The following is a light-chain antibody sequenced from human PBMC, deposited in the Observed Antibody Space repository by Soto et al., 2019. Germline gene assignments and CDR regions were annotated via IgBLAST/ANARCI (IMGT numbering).Light chain of an antibody. J-gene: IGKJ1*01. CDR2: AAS. CDR1: QSVSNSY. V-gene: IGKV3D-7*01. Sequence: SLYTGERASLPCRASQSVSNSYLSWHQQTPGQPPRLLIAAASTRATVIPTRCSGSWPGTEFTLTINIQPSEDVTVYYCQRSHNPHTFGQGTKVDIK. CDR3: QRSHNPHT.